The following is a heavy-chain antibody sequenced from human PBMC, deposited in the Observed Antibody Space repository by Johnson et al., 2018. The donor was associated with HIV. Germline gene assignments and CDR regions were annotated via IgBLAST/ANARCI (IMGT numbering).Heavy chain of an antibody. J-gene: IGHJ3*02. CDR3: ARARGGEGAGSYAFDI. D-gene: IGHD3-10*01. CDR1: GFTVSSNY. Sequence: VQLVESGGGLVQPGGSLRLSCAASGFTVSSNYMSWVRQAPGKGLEWVSVIYSGGSTYYADSVTGRFTISRDNSKNTLYLQMNSLRVEDTAVYYCARARGGEGAGSYAFDIWGQGTMVTVSS. CDR2: IYSGGST. V-gene: IGHV3-66*01.